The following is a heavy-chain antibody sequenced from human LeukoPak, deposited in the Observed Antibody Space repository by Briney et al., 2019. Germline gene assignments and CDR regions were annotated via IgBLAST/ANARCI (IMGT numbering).Heavy chain of an antibody. CDR1: GGSISSSSSY. CDR3: ARHYYDSSGLAYYFDY. J-gene: IGHJ4*02. V-gene: IGHV4-39*01. D-gene: IGHD3-22*01. CDR2: VRYSGKT. Sequence: SETLSLTCTVSGGSISSSSSYWDWIRQPRGKGLEWIGSVRYSGKTYYNPSLKSRVTMSLDTSKNQFSLRLTSVTAADTAVYSCARHYYDSSGLAYYFDYWGQGTLITVSS.